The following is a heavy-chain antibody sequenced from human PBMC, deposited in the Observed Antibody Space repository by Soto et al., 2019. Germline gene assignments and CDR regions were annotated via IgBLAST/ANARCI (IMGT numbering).Heavy chain of an antibody. CDR1: GGSISSGGYY. CDR2: IYYSGST. Sequence: SETLSLTCTVSGGSISSGGYYWSWIRQHPGKGLEWIGYIYYSGSTYYNPSLKSRVTISVDTSKNQFSLKLSSVTAADTAVYYCARRWGDYFDYWGQGTLVTVSS. CDR3: ARRWGDYFDY. V-gene: IGHV4-31*03. J-gene: IGHJ4*02. D-gene: IGHD3-16*01.